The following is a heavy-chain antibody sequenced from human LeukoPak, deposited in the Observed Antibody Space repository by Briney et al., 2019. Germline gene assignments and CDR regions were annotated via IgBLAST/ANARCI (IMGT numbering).Heavy chain of an antibody. V-gene: IGHV4-34*01. J-gene: IGHJ5*02. CDR1: GGPFSGYY. D-gene: IGHD3-3*01. CDR3: ACERGRPFFGVVKHWFDP. CDR2: LHHSGST. Sequence: TSQTLSLTCAVYGGPFSGYYWSWIRQPPGKGLEWIGALHHSGSTNDNPSLKSRVTISLDTSNNLCPLKLSSMTAADTAVYCCACERGRPFFGVVKHWFDPWGQGNLVTVSS.